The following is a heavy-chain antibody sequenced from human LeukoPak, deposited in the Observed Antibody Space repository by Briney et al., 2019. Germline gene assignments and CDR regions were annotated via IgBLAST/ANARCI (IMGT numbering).Heavy chain of an antibody. D-gene: IGHD3-10*01. Sequence: ASVKVSCKASGHTGYYLHWVRQAPGQGLEWMGWMSPDSDGTNYAQKFQGRVTMTRDTSIRTVYMELKNLRSEDTAVYYCLRTYGSGQNWFDPWGQGTLVTVSS. V-gene: IGHV1-2*02. CDR1: GHTGYY. CDR2: MSPDSDGT. CDR3: LRTYGSGQNWFDP. J-gene: IGHJ5*02.